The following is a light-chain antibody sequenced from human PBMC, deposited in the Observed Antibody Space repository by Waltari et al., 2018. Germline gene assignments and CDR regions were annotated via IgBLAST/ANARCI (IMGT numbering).Light chain of an antibody. CDR1: SSYSGGYEY. V-gene: IGLV2-14*03. Sequence: SALTQPDSVSGSPGQSITISCSGISSYSGGYEYASWYQQHPGKAPKVIIYDVNNRPSGVSNRFSGSKSGSSASLTISGLQAEDEADYYCSSFTSSTTGIFGGGTKVTVL. J-gene: IGLJ2*01. CDR2: DVN. CDR3: SSFTSSTTGI.